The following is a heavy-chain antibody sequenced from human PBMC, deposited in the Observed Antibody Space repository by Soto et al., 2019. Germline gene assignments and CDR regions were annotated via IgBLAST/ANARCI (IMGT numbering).Heavy chain of an antibody. CDR1: GDSISSGNKY. CDR2: IFSSGTT. D-gene: IGHD3-16*01. J-gene: IGHJ6*02. CDR3: ARVPSPFDYYYAMDV. Sequence: SETLSLTCTVSGDSISSGNKYWGWIRQPPGKGLEWIGYIFSSGTTYYNPSLKSRLTMSLDASQNQFSLKLNSLTDADTAVYFCARVPSPFDYYYAMDVWGQGTAVTVSS. V-gene: IGHV4-30-4*01.